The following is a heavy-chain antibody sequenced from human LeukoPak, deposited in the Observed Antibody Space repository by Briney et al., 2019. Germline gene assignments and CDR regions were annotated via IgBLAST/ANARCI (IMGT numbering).Heavy chain of an antibody. J-gene: IGHJ6*02. CDR2: ISWNSGSI. V-gene: IGHV3-9*01. Sequence: GRSLRLSCAASGFTFDDYAMHWVRQAQGKGLEWVSGISWNSGSIGYADSVKGRFTISRDNAKNSLYLQMNSLRAEDTALYYCAKGIAADYYYYGMDVWGQGTTVTVSS. CDR3: AKGIAADYYYYGMDV. CDR1: GFTFDDYA.